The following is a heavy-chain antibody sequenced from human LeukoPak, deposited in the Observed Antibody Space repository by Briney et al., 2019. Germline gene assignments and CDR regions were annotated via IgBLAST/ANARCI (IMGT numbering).Heavy chain of an antibody. V-gene: IGHV4-39*01. D-gene: IGHD3-16*01. CDR1: GGSVSSTYYY. Sequence: SETLSLTCSVSGGSVSSTYYYWGWIRQPPGKGLEWIGNFHYSGSNSYNPSLKSRVTISVDTSKNQFSLRLSSVTAADTAVYYCARQVTFGYAYAYYFDYWGQGTLVTVSS. CDR2: FHYSGSN. J-gene: IGHJ4*02. CDR3: ARQVTFGYAYAYYFDY.